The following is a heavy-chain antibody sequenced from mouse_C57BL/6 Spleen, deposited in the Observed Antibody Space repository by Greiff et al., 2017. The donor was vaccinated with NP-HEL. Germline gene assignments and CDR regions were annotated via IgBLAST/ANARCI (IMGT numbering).Heavy chain of an antibody. CDR1: GYTFTSYW. CDR3: ARGPRSSVGDY. CDR2: IDPSDSET. Sequence: QVQLKQPGAELVRPGSSVKLSCKASGYTFTSYWMHWVKQRPIQGLEWIGNIDPSDSETHYNQKFKDKATLTVDKSSSTAYMQLSSLTSEDSAVYYCARGPRSSVGDYWGQGTTLTVSS. J-gene: IGHJ2*01. V-gene: IGHV1-52*01.